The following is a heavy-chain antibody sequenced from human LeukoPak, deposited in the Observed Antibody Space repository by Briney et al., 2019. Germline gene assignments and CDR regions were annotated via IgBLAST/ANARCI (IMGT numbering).Heavy chain of an antibody. J-gene: IGHJ4*02. CDR2: INPNSGGT. CDR1: GYTFSVYY. CDR3: ASGSLASYFDH. Sequence: ASVKVSSTASGYTFSVYYMHWVRQAPGQGLEWMGWINPNSGGTKYVQKFQGRVTMTRDTSISTAYMELSRLRSDDTAVYYCASGSLASYFDHWGQGTLVTVSS. D-gene: IGHD3-16*01. V-gene: IGHV1-2*02.